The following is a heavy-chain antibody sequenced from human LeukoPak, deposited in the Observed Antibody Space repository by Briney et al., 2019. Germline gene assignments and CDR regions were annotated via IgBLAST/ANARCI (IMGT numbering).Heavy chain of an antibody. D-gene: IGHD4-17*01. CDR1: GGSFSGYY. Sequence: SETLSLTCAVYGGSFSGYYWSWIRQPPGKGLEWIGEINHSGSTNYNPSLKSRVTISVDTSKNQFSLKLSSVTAADTAVYYCASNDYGDHRNWFDPWGQGTLVTVSS. J-gene: IGHJ5*02. CDR2: INHSGST. CDR3: ASNDYGDHRNWFDP. V-gene: IGHV4-34*01.